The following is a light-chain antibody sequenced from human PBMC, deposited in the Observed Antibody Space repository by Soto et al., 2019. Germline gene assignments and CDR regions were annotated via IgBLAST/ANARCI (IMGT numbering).Light chain of an antibody. CDR2: GAS. J-gene: IGKJ1*01. Sequence: EIVMTQSPATLSVSPGERATLSCRASQSVSSNLAWYQQKPGQAPRLLIYGASTRATGIPARFSGSGSGTVFTLTISSLQSEDYAVYYCHQYNNWPPWTFGQGTKVDIK. V-gene: IGKV3-15*01. CDR1: QSVSSN. CDR3: HQYNNWPPWT.